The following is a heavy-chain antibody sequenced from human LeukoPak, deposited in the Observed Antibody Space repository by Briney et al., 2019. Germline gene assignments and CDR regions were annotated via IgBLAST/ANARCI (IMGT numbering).Heavy chain of an antibody. CDR2: INPNSGGT. D-gene: IGHD2-21*01. Sequence: ASVKVSCKASGYTFTGYYMHWVRQAPGQGLEWMGWINPNSGGTNYAQKFQGRVTMTRDTSISTAYMELSSLRSDDTAVYYCARDGIAYCGGDCYPFDYWGQGTLVTVSS. J-gene: IGHJ4*02. V-gene: IGHV1-2*02. CDR3: ARDGIAYCGGDCYPFDY. CDR1: GYTFTGYY.